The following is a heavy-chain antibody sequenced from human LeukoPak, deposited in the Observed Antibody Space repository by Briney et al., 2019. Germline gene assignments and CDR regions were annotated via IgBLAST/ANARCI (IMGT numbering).Heavy chain of an antibody. Sequence: GGSLRLSCAASGFTFSSYWMHWVRQAPGKGLVWVSRINSGGSSTSYANSVKGRFTISRDNAKNTLYPQMNSLRAEDTAVYYCARNTYYYERSGWKAFDIWGQGTMVTVSS. CDR3: ARNTYYYERSGWKAFDI. CDR2: INSGGSST. CDR1: GFTFSSYW. D-gene: IGHD3-22*01. J-gene: IGHJ3*02. V-gene: IGHV3-74*01.